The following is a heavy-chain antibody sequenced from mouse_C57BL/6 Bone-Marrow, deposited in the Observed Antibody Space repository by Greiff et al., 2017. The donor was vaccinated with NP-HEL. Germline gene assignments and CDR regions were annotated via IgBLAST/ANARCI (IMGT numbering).Heavy chain of an antibody. D-gene: IGHD1-1*01. J-gene: IGHJ1*03. V-gene: IGHV1-15*01. CDR1: GYTFTDYE. CDR3: TRALRRGFDV. Sequence: QVQLQQSGAELVRPGASVTLSCKASGYTFTDYEMHWVKQTPVHGLEWIGAIDPETGGTAYNQKFKGKAILTADKSSSTAYMELRSLTSEDSAVYYCTRALRRGFDVWGTGTTVTVSS. CDR2: IDPETGGT.